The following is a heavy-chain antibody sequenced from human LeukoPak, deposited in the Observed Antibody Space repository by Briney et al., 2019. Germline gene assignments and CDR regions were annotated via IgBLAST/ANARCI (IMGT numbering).Heavy chain of an antibody. CDR3: ARGLGANPPGGY. CDR2: TNHSGST. D-gene: IGHD1-26*01. Sequence: SETLSLTCAVYGGSFSGYYWSWIRQPPGKGLEWIGETNHSGSTNYNPSLKSRVTISVDTSKNQFSLKLSSVTAADTAVYYCARGLGANPPGGYWGQGTLATVSS. J-gene: IGHJ4*02. CDR1: GGSFSGYY. V-gene: IGHV4-34*01.